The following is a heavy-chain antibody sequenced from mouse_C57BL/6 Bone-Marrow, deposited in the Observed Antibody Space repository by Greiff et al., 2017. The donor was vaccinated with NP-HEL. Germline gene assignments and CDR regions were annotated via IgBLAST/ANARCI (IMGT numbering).Heavy chain of an antibody. CDR3: ARRNYVPAMDY. V-gene: IGHV1-81*01. Sequence: VQLQQSGAELARPGASVKLSCKASGYTFTSYGISWVKQRTGQGLEWIGEIYPRSGNTYYNEKFKGKATLTADKSSSTAYMELRSLTSEDAAVYFCARRNYVPAMDYWGQGTSVTVSS. CDR2: IYPRSGNT. CDR1: GYTFTSYG. D-gene: IGHD2-1*01. J-gene: IGHJ4*01.